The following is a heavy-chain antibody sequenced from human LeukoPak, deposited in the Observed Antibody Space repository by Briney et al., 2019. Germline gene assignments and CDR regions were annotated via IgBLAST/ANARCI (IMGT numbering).Heavy chain of an antibody. V-gene: IGHV3-33*01. Sequence: GGSLRLSCAASGFTFSSYGMHWVRQAPGKGLEWVAVIWYDGSNKYYADSVKGRFTISRDNSKNTLYLQMNSLRAEDTAVYYCATGSAAIHWPPFGYWGQGTLVTVSS. CDR1: GFTFSSYG. CDR3: ATGSAAIHWPPFGY. J-gene: IGHJ4*02. D-gene: IGHD6-13*01. CDR2: IWYDGSNK.